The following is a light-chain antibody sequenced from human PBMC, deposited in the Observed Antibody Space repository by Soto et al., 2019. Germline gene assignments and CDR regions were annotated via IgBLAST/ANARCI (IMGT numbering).Light chain of an antibody. CDR2: DAS. J-gene: IGKJ4*01. Sequence: DIQMTQSPSSLSASVGDRVTVSCRASQNIGTDLNWYQQKSGKAPEVLISDASNLQSGVPSRFSGSGSGTDFTLTISSLQPEDSATYYCQQSYNTPLTCGGGTKVEI. CDR3: QQSYNTPLT. V-gene: IGKV1-39*01. CDR1: QNIGTD.